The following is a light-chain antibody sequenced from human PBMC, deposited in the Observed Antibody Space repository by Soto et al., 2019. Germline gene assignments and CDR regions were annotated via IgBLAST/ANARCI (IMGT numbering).Light chain of an antibody. CDR3: CSLTTSHTYV. Sequence: QSALTQPASVSGSPGQSITISCTGTSSDIGHYDYVSWYQQHPGTAPKLMIYHVTYRPSGVSNRYSGSKSGNSASLTISGLPADDEADYYCCSLTTSHTYVFGSGTKLTVL. CDR1: SSDIGHYDY. V-gene: IGLV2-14*03. CDR2: HVT. J-gene: IGLJ1*01.